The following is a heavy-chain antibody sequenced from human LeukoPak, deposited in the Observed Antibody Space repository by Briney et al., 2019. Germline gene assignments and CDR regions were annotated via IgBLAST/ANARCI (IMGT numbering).Heavy chain of an antibody. CDR1: GGSISSGDYY. V-gene: IGHV4-61*08. CDR2: IYYSGST. CDR3: ARETSSRRYGGFDY. D-gene: IGHD4-23*01. J-gene: IGHJ4*02. Sequence: SETLSLTCTVSGGSISSGDYYWSWIRQPPGKGLEWIGYIYYSGSTNYNPSLKSRVTISVDTSKNQFYLKLSSVTAADTAVYYCARETSSRRYGGFDYWGQGTLVTVSS.